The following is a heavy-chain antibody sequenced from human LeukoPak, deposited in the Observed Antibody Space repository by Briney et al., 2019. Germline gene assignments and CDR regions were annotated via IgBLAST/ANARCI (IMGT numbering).Heavy chain of an antibody. J-gene: IGHJ3*01. V-gene: IGHV3-21*01. Sequence: RGSLRLSCAASGFTFSNYGMNWVRQAPGKGLEWVSTISGRTINIYYAESVKGRFTISRDNAKSSLFLQMNSLRAEDTAVYYCVRDGYNPYTHDNDGFDVWGQGTLVTVSS. CDR2: ISGRTINI. CDR1: GFTFSNYG. D-gene: IGHD5-24*01. CDR3: VRDGYNPYTHDNDGFDV.